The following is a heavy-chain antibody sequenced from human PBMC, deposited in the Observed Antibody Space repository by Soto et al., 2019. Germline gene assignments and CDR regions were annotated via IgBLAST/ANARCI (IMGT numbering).Heavy chain of an antibody. CDR2: MSGSGSDI. CDR3: AKVQNSYWTTYFGE. D-gene: IGHD4-4*01. J-gene: IGHJ4*02. Sequence: EVQLLESGGGLVPPGGSLRLSCAASGFSFSSYAMTWVRQAPGRGLAWASTMSGSGSDIDYADSVNGRFTISRDKSKKTLYLEMNSLRPEDTGIYYCAKVQNSYWTTYFGEWGQGTPVNVAT. CDR1: GFSFSSYA. V-gene: IGHV3-23*01.